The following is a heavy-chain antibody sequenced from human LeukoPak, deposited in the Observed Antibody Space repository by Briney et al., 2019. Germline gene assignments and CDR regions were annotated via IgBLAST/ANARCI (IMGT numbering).Heavy chain of an antibody. CDR3: ARETGKRGMDV. CDR1: GFTFSSYW. CDR2: INSDGSST. V-gene: IGHV3-74*01. Sequence: GGSLRLSCAASGFTFSSYWMHWVRQAPGKGLVWVSRINSDGSSTSYADSVKGRFTISRDNAENTLYLQMNSLRAEDTAVYYCARETGKRGMDVWGQGTAVTVSS. J-gene: IGHJ6*02. D-gene: IGHD1-1*01.